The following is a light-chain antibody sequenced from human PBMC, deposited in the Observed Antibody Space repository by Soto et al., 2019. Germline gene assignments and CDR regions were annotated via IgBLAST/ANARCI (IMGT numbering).Light chain of an antibody. CDR3: QVWERSSHHYV. Sequence: SYVLTQPPSVSVAPGKTASITCGGNNIGSKSVHWYQQKPGQAPVLVIYYDSDRPSGIPERFSGSNSGNTATLTISRVEAGDEADYYCQVWERSSHHYVFGTGTKVTVL. CDR2: YDS. CDR1: NIGSKS. J-gene: IGLJ1*01. V-gene: IGLV3-21*01.